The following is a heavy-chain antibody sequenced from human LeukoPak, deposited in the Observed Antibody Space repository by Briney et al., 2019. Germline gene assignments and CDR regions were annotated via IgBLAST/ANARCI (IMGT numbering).Heavy chain of an antibody. CDR3: ARLGAATHAFDI. J-gene: IGHJ3*02. CDR1: GFTFSSYW. Sequence: GGSLRLSCAASGFTFSSYWMHWVRQAPGKGLVWVSRINSDGSTTTYADSVKGLVTVSRDNAKNTLYLQMNSLGVEDTAVYYCARLGAATHAFDIWGQGTMVTVSS. V-gene: IGHV3-74*01. D-gene: IGHD1-26*01. CDR2: INSDGSTT.